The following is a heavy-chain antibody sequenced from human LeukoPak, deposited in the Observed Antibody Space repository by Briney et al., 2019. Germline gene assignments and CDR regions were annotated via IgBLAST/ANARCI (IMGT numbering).Heavy chain of an antibody. J-gene: IGHJ4*02. V-gene: IGHV3-23*01. Sequence: GGSLRLSCAASGFTFSSYAMSWVRQAPGKGLEWVSAISCSGGDTYYADSVKGRFTISRDNSKNTLYLQMNSLRAEDTAVYYCAKDRVVRGVMGAGGYWGQGTLVTVSS. D-gene: IGHD3-10*01. CDR3: AKDRVVRGVMGAGGY. CDR1: GFTFSSYA. CDR2: ISCSGGDT.